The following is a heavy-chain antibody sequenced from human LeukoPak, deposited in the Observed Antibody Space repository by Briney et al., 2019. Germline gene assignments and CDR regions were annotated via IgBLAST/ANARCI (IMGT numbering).Heavy chain of an antibody. CDR2: IYYSGST. Sequence: SETLSLTCTVSGGSISSYYWSWIRQPPGKGLEWIGYIYYSGSTNYNPSLKSRVTISVETSKKQFSLKLSSVTAADTAVYYCARRGVTYFDYWGQGTLVTVSS. J-gene: IGHJ4*02. D-gene: IGHD3-10*01. CDR3: ARRGVTYFDY. V-gene: IGHV4-59*08. CDR1: GGSISSYY.